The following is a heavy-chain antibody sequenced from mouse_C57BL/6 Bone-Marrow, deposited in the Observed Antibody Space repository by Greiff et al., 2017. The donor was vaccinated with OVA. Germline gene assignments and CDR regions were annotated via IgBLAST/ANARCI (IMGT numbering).Heavy chain of an antibody. Sequence: EVQLQESGGDLVKPGGSLKLSCAASGFTFSSYGMSWVRQTPDKRLEWVATISSGGSYTYYPDSVKGRFTISRDNAKNTLYLQMSSLKSEDTAMYYCARHMMVSAYWGQGTLVTVSA. CDR1: GFTFSSYG. V-gene: IGHV5-6*01. J-gene: IGHJ3*01. D-gene: IGHD2-3*01. CDR2: ISSGGSYT. CDR3: ARHMMVSAY.